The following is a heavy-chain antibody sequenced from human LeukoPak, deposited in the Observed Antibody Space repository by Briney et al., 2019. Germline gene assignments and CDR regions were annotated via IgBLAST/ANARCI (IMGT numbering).Heavy chain of an antibody. CDR2: IIPIFGTA. CDR3: ARAQWLLDY. CDR1: GGTFSSYA. Sequence: GASVKVSCKASGGTFSSYAISWVRQAPGQGLEWMGGIIPIFGTANYAQKFQGRVTMTRDTSISTAYMELSRLRSDDTAVYYCARAQWLLDYWGQGTLVTVSS. D-gene: IGHD6-19*01. J-gene: IGHJ4*02. V-gene: IGHV1-69*05.